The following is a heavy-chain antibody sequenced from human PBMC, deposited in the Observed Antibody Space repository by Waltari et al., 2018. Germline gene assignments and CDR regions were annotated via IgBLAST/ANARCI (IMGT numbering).Heavy chain of an antibody. D-gene: IGHD2-8*02. J-gene: IGHJ4*02. CDR2: IYHSGST. CDR1: GYSISSGYY. CDR3: ARAKKELVVYALFDD. Sequence: QVQLQESGPGLVTPSETLSLTCAVSGYSISSGYYSAWIRQPPGKGLEWIGSIYHSGSTYYKPSLKSRVTISVETSKNQFSLKLSSVTAADTAVYYCARAKKELVVYALFDDWGQGTLVTVSS. V-gene: IGHV4-38-2*01.